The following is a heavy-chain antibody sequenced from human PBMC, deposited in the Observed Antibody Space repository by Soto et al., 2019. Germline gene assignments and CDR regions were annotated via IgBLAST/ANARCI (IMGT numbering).Heavy chain of an antibody. D-gene: IGHD1-26*01. J-gene: IGHJ6*02. CDR2: ISHDGSNK. Sequence: SLRLSCAASGFTFSSYGMHWVRQAPGKGLEWVAVISHDGSNKYYADSVKGRFTISRDNSKNTLYLQMNSLRAEDTAVYYCAKDVVVGATTGLGDYYYYYGMDVWGQGTTVTVSS. CDR3: AKDVVVGATTGLGDYYYYYGMDV. CDR1: GFTFSSYG. V-gene: IGHV3-30*18.